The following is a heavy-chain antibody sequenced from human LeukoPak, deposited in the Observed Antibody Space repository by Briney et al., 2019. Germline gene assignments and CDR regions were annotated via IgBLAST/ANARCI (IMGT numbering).Heavy chain of an antibody. CDR3: ARLNSSGSTFDY. V-gene: IGHV4-34*01. J-gene: IGHJ4*02. CDR1: GGSFSGYY. Sequence: SETLSLTCAVYGGSFSGYYWSWIRQPPGKGLEWIGEINHSGSTNYNPSLKSRVTISVDTSKNQFSLKLSSVTAADTAVYYRARLNSSGSTFDYWGQGTLVTVSS. CDR2: INHSGST. D-gene: IGHD6-19*01.